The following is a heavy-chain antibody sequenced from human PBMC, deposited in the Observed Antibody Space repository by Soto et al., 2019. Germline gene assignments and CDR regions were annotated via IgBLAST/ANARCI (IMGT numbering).Heavy chain of an antibody. CDR3: AKASGGYRDSSGYSY. CDR2: ISYDGSNK. V-gene: IGHV3-30*18. D-gene: IGHD3-22*01. CDR1: GFTFSSYG. J-gene: IGHJ4*02. Sequence: GSLRLSCAASGFTFSSYGMHWVRQAPGKGLEWVAVISYDGSNKYYADSVKGRFTISRDNSKNTLYLQMNSLRAEDTAVYYCAKASGGYRDSSGYSYWGQGTLVTVSS.